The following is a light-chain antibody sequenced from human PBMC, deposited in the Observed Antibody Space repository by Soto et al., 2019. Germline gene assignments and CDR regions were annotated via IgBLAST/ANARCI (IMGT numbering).Light chain of an antibody. J-gene: IGKJ1*01. CDR1: QTIRRW. CDR2: DAP. V-gene: IGKV1-5*01. Sequence: DIEMTQSPSTLSASVGDRVTITCRASQTIRRWLAWYQQRPGKAPKVLIYDAPTLESGVPARFSGSGSETEFTLTISSLQPEDSATYYCQHYNSDPWTFGQGTKVEIK. CDR3: QHYNSDPWT.